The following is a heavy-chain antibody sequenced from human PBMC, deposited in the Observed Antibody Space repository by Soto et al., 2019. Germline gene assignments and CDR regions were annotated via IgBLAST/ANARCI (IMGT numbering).Heavy chain of an antibody. J-gene: IGHJ4*02. V-gene: IGHV4-61*01. CDR2: IYYSGST. CDR3: AMSTTPNPMPFDY. D-gene: IGHD1-1*01. Sequence: QVQLQESGPGLVKPSETLSLTCTVSGGSVSSGSYSWSWIRQHPGKALELIGYIYYSGSTNYNPSPQSRVSILVDESPNQLSLELRSVTAADTAVYFCAMSTTPNPMPFDYCGQGSVFNV. CDR1: GGSVSSGSYS.